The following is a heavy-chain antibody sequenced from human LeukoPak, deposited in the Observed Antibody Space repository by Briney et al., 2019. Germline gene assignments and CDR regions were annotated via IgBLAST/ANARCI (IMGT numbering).Heavy chain of an antibody. Sequence: SDTLSLTCTVSGGSISSSSYYWGWIRQPPGKGLEWIGSIYYSGSTYYNPSLKSRVTISVDTSKNQFSLKLSSVTAADTAVYYCARGMRVRGVKDRIHYYGMDVWGQGTTVTVSS. V-gene: IGHV4-39*07. CDR3: ARGMRVRGVKDRIHYYGMDV. CDR1: GGSISSSSYY. D-gene: IGHD3-10*01. CDR2: IYYSGST. J-gene: IGHJ6*02.